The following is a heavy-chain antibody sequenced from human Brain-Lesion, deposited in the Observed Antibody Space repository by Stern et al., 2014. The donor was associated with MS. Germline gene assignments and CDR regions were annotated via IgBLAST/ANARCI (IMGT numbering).Heavy chain of an antibody. V-gene: IGHV4-39*02. Sequence: QVQLVESGPGLVKPSETLSLTCTVAGGSVSSTSYAWAWIRQPPGKGLEWIGTIYYSGNTYYSPSLKSRLTISLDTSKNHFSLQGRSVTAADTAVYYCAGEEDIRYCSGGSCTGNWFDPWGQGTLVTVSS. CDR1: GGSVSSTSYA. J-gene: IGHJ5*02. CDR3: AGEEDIRYCSGGSCTGNWFDP. D-gene: IGHD2-15*01. CDR2: IYYSGNT.